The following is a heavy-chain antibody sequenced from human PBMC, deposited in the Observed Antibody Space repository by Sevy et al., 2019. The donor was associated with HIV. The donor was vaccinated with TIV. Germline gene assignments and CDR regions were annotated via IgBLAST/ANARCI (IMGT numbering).Heavy chain of an antibody. J-gene: IGHJ6*02. V-gene: IGHV3-30*02. CDR3: AKDGSLDFWSGYSYYYYGMDV. Sequence: GRSLRLSCAASGFTFSGYGMHWVRQAPGKGLEWVAFIRYDGSNKYYADSVKGRFTISRDNSKNTLYLQMNSLRAEDTAVYYCAKDGSLDFWSGYSYYYYGMDVWGQGTTVTVSS. CDR1: GFTFSGYG. D-gene: IGHD3-3*01. CDR2: IRYDGSNK.